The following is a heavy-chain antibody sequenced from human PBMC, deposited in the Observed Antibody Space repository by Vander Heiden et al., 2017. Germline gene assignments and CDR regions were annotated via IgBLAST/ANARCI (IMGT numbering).Heavy chain of an antibody. CDR2: ISSSSSYT. CDR1: GFTCGDYY. CDR3: ARAAFYDILTGYVY. D-gene: IGHD3-9*01. J-gene: IGHJ4*02. V-gene: IGHV3-11*06. Sequence: QVQLVGSGGGLVKPGAYLRLSCTAPGFTCGDYYMGWICQAPGKGLEWVSYISSSSSYTNYADSVKGRFTISRDNAKNSLYLQMNSLRAEDTAVYYCARAAFYDILTGYVYRGQGTLVTVSS.